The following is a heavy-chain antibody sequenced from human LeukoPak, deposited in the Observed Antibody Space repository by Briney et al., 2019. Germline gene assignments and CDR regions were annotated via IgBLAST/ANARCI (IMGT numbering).Heavy chain of an antibody. V-gene: IGHV3-23*01. CDR2: ISVSGGST. Sequence: GSLRLSCAASAFTFSSYAMSWVRQAPGKGLEWVSAISVSGGSTYYADSVKGRFTISRDNSKNTVYLQMNSLRAEDTAVYYCAKEGSSVRSRLDIVATTHFDYRGQGTLVTVSS. CDR1: AFTFSSYA. J-gene: IGHJ4*02. CDR3: AKEGSSVRSRLDIVATTHFDY. D-gene: IGHD5-12*01.